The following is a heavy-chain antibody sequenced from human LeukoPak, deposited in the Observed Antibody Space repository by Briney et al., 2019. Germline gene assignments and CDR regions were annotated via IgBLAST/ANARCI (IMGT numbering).Heavy chain of an antibody. Sequence: GGSLRLSCAASGFTFSSYAMSWVRQAPGKGLEWVSAISGSGGSTYYADSVKGRFTISRDNSKNTLYLQINSLRAEDTAVYYCANLPTYCSSTACYAPFDYWGQGTLVTVSS. V-gene: IGHV3-23*01. CDR1: GFTFSSYA. J-gene: IGHJ4*02. D-gene: IGHD2-2*01. CDR2: ISGSGGST. CDR3: ANLPTYCSSTACYAPFDY.